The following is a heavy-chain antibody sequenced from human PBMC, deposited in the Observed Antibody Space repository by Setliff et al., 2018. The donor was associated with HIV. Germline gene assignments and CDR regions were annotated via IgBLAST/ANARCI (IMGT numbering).Heavy chain of an antibody. CDR3: AREEMSMWLPEYFFDF. Sequence: GASVKVSCKASGFTFTNYAIHWVRQAPGQRLEWMGWINVDSGNTKYLQDLQGRVTITKDRSASTAYMEVSNLRSEDMAVYYCAREEMSMWLPEYFFDFWGQGTLVTAPQ. V-gene: IGHV1-3*03. CDR2: INVDSGNT. D-gene: IGHD5-12*01. J-gene: IGHJ4*02. CDR1: GFTFTNYA.